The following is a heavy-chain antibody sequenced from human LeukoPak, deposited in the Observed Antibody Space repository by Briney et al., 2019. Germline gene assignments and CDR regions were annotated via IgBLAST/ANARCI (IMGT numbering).Heavy chain of an antibody. CDR1: GFTFSSYS. J-gene: IGHJ6*03. CDR2: ISSSSSTI. V-gene: IGHV3-48*02. D-gene: IGHD3-3*01. CDR3: ARDERRYYDFWSGYSHYYMDV. Sequence: GGSLRLSCAASGFTFSSYSMNRVRQAPGKGLEWVSYISSSSSTIDYADSVKGRFTISIYNAKNSLYLQMNSMRDEDTAVYYCARDERRYYDFWSGYSHYYMDVWGKGTTVTVSS.